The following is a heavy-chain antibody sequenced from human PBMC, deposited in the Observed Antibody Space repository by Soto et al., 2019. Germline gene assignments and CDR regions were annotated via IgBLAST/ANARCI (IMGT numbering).Heavy chain of an antibody. V-gene: IGHV3-66*01. CDR1: GVSVSSSY. CDR3: ARDSYSKY. CDR2: LYTGGST. Sequence: GGSLRLSCAASGVSVSSSYMSWVRQAPGKGPEWVSVLYTGGSTYYADSVKGRFIISRDNSKNTLYLQMNSLRVEDTAVYYCARDSYSKYWGQGTLVTVSS. J-gene: IGHJ4*02. D-gene: IGHD4-4*01.